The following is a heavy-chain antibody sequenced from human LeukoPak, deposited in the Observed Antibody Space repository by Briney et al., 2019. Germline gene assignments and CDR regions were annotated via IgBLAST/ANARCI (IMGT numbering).Heavy chain of an antibody. V-gene: IGHV4-34*01. CDR2: INHSGST. Sequence: SETLSLTCAVYGGSFSGYYWSWTRQPPGKGLEWIGEINHSGSTNYNPSLKSRVTISVDTSKNQFSLKLSSVTAADTAVYYCARGWKGIQLWLGPGDYWGQGTLVTVSS. CDR1: GGSFSGYY. CDR3: ARGWKGIQLWLGPGDY. D-gene: IGHD5-18*01. J-gene: IGHJ4*02.